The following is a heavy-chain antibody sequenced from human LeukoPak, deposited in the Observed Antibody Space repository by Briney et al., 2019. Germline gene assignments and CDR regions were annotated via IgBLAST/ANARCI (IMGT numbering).Heavy chain of an antibody. Sequence: SETLSLTCSVSGDSISSRDYYWSWLRQPPGKGLEWIGYIYYSGSTNYNPSLKSRVTMSVDTSKNQFSLKLSSVTAADTAVYYCARDPAVYYDFWSGSPALNAFDIWGQGTMATVSS. CDR2: IYYSGST. CDR3: ARDPAVYYDFWSGSPALNAFDI. CDR1: GDSISSRDYY. J-gene: IGHJ3*02. D-gene: IGHD3-3*01. V-gene: IGHV4-61*08.